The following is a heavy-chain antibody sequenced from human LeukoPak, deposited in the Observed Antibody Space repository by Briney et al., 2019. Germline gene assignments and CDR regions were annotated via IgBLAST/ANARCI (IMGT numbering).Heavy chain of an antibody. CDR1: GYTFNANY. V-gene: IGHV1-2*02. CDR2: INHDSGGT. D-gene: IGHD3-16*02. CDR3: ARDRVLTFGGVIVIPGYFDY. J-gene: IGHJ4*02. Sequence: GASVKVSCKPSGYTFNANYIQWVRQAPGQGLEWVGWINHDSGGTNYAQKFQGRVTMTRDTSISTAYMELSRLRSDDTAVYYCARDRVLTFGGVIVIPGYFDYWGQGTLVTVSS.